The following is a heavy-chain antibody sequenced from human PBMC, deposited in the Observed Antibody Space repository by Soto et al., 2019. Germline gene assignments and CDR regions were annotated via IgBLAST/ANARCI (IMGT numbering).Heavy chain of an antibody. J-gene: IGHJ4*02. CDR1: GGSISSYY. Sequence: PSETLSLTCTVSGGSISSYYWSWIRQPPGKGLEWIGYIYYSGSTNYNPSLKSRVTISVDTSKNQFSLKLSSVTAADTAVYYCARGLHDYGDSKSFWGQGTLVTVSS. CDR2: IYYSGST. V-gene: IGHV4-59*12. CDR3: ARGLHDYGDSKSF. D-gene: IGHD4-17*01.